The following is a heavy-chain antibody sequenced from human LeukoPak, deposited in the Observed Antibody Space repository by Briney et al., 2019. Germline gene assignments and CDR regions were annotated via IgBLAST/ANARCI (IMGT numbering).Heavy chain of an antibody. V-gene: IGHV3-7*01. CDR1: GFTIRSYW. D-gene: IGHD3-10*01. Sequence: GGSLRLSCAASGFTIRSYWMSWVRQAPGKGLEWVANIKQGGSEKYYVDSVKGRFTISRDNSKNTLYLQMNSLRAEDTAVYYCAREDYGSGSYRYYFDYWGQGTLVTVSS. J-gene: IGHJ4*02. CDR3: AREDYGSGSYRYYFDY. CDR2: IKQGGSEK.